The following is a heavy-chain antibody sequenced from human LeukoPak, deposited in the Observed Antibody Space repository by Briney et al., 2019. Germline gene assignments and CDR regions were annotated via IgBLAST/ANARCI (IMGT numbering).Heavy chain of an antibody. D-gene: IGHD6-6*01. CDR1: GYTFTGYY. V-gene: IGHV1-2*02. J-gene: IGHJ3*02. Sequence: GASVKVSCKASGYTFTGYYMHWVRQAPGQGLEWMGWINPNSGGTNYAQKFQGRVTMTRDTSISTAYMELSRLRSDDTAVYYCARADSSSDPRGAFDIWAKGKRATVSS. CDR2: INPNSGGT. CDR3: ARADSSSDPRGAFDI.